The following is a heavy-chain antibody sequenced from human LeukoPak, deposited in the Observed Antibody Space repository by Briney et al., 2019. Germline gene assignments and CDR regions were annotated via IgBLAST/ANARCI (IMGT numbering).Heavy chain of an antibody. V-gene: IGHV5-51*01. D-gene: IGHD3-16*02. J-gene: IGHJ6*02. CDR2: IYPDDSDT. CDR1: GYSFTDFW. CDR3: ARHSKGRLGELSLYGMDV. Sequence: GESLKISCKGSGYSFTDFWIAWVRQMPGKGLEWMGIIYPDDSDTRYSPSFQGQVTISADKSISTAYLQWSSLKASDTAMYYCARHSKGRLGELSLYGMDVWGQGTTVTASS.